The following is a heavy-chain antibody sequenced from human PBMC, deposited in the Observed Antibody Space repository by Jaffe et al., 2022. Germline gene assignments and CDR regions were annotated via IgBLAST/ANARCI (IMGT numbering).Heavy chain of an antibody. V-gene: IGHV4-39*01. CDR2: IYYSGST. J-gene: IGHJ4*02. CDR1: GGSISSSSYY. D-gene: IGHD3-16*02. Sequence: QLQLQESGPGLVKPSETLSLTCTVSGGSISSSSYYWGWIRQPPGKGLEWIGSIYYSGSTYYNPSLKSRVTISVDTSKNQFSLKLSSVTAADTAVYYCARGSHYDYIWGSYRYTRFDYWGQGTLVTVSS. CDR3: ARGSHYDYIWGSYRYTRFDY.